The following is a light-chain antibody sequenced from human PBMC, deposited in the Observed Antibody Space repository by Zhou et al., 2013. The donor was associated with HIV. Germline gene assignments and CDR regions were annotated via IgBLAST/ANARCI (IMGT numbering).Light chain of an antibody. CDR1: QGISSS. J-gene: IGKJ4*01. Sequence: DIQLTQSPSLLSASVGDRVSITCRASQGISSSLAWYQQRPGKAPKLLIYSASSLQSGVPSRFSGSGYGTDFTLTISSLQLEDFANYYCQQSYTTPETFGGGTKVE. V-gene: IGKV1-39*01. CDR3: QQSYTTPET. CDR2: SAS.